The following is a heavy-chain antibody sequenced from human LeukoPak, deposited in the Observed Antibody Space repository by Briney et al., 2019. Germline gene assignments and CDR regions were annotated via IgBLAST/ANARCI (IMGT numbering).Heavy chain of an antibody. D-gene: IGHD3-10*01. J-gene: IGHJ4*02. CDR2: INPNSGGT. CDR1: GYTFTGYY. Sequence: ASVKVSCKASGYTFTGYYMHWVRQAPGQGLEWMGRINPNSGGTNYAQKSQGRVTMTRDTSISTAYMELSRLRSDDTAVYYCARDFRGYYYGSGSYYYYFDYWGQGTLVTVSS. CDR3: ARDFRGYYYGSGSYYYYFDY. V-gene: IGHV1-2*06.